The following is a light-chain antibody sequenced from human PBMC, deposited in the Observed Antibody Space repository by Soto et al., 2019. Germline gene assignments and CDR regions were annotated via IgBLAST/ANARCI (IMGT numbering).Light chain of an antibody. CDR1: QSISSY. J-gene: IGKJ3*01. V-gene: IGKV1-39*01. CDR2: AAS. Sequence: DIQMPQSPSPLSASVGDRVTITCRSSQSISSYVNWYQQKPGIAPRLLIFAASNLQTGVPSRFSGSGSGTDFTLPISSLQPEDFGTYFCQHTYSTPFTFGPGTKVDI. CDR3: QHTYSTPFT.